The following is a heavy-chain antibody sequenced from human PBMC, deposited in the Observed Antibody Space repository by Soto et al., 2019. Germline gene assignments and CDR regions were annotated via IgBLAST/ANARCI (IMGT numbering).Heavy chain of an antibody. D-gene: IGHD6-13*01. V-gene: IGHV3-74*01. CDR2: INSDGSST. CDR1: GFTFSSYW. Sequence: GGSLRLSCAASGFTFSSYWMHWVRQAPGKGLVWVSRINSDGSSTSYADSEKGRFTISRDNAKNTLYLQMNSLRAEDTAVYYCAREGLGHSSWYSAYYYYMDVWGKGTTVTVSS. J-gene: IGHJ6*03. CDR3: AREGLGHSSWYSAYYYYMDV.